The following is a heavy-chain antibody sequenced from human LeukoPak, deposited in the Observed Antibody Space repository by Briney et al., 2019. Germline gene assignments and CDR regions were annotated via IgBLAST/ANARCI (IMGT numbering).Heavy chain of an antibody. J-gene: IGHJ4*02. CDR3: AQLTYYYDGSDYYFHHY. Sequence: GPTLVNPTQTLTLTCTFSGVSLSPSGVGVGWIRQPPGKALGWPALIYWDDDKCYSPSLKSRLTITKDTSKNQVVLTMTNMDPVDTATYYCAQLTYYYDGSDYYFHHYWGQGTLVTVSS. V-gene: IGHV2-5*02. CDR1: GVSLSPSGVG. CDR2: IYWDDDK. D-gene: IGHD3-22*01.